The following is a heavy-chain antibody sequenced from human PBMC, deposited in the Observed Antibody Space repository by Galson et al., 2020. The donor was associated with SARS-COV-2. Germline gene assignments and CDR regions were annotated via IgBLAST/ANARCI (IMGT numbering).Heavy chain of an antibody. CDR2: ISAYNGNT. D-gene: IGHD3-9*01. J-gene: IGHJ4*02. CDR3: ARCYDILTGYSELDY. Sequence: ASVKVSCKASGYTFTSYGITWVRQAPGQGLEWMGWISAYNGNTNYAQKFQDRVTMTTDTSTKTAYMELRNLGSDDTALYYCARCYDILTGYSELDYWGQGTLVTVSS. CDR1: GYTFTSYG. V-gene: IGHV1-18*01.